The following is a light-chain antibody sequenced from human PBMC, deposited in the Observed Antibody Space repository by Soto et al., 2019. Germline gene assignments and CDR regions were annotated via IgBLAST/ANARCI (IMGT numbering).Light chain of an antibody. CDR2: AAS. CDR3: QQSYSTPWT. CDR1: QSISSY. Sequence: DTQMTQSPSSLSASVGDRVTITCRASQSISSYLNWYQQKPGKAPKLLIYAASSFQSGVPSRFSGSGSGTDFTLTISRLQPEDFATYYCQQSYSTPWTFGQGTKVEIK. J-gene: IGKJ1*01. V-gene: IGKV1-39*01.